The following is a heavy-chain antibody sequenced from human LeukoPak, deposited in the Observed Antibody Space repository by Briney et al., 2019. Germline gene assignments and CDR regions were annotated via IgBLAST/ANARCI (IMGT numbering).Heavy chain of an antibody. CDR3: ARDFPTSIVVVPAAHDAFDI. J-gene: IGHJ3*02. CDR1: GFTFSSYA. D-gene: IGHD2-2*01. V-gene: IGHV3-21*01. Sequence: GGSLRLSCAASGFTFSSYAMSWVRQAPGKGLEWVSAISGSGGSTYYADSVKGRFTISRDNAKNSLYLQMNSLRAEDTAVYYCARDFPTSIVVVPAAHDAFDIWGQGTMVTVSS. CDR2: ISGSGGST.